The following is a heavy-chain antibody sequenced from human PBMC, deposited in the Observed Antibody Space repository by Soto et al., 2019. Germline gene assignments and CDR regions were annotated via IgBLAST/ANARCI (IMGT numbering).Heavy chain of an antibody. D-gene: IGHD3-10*01. CDR2: ISSTSSTI. CDR1: GLTFSSYS. CDR3: ATYYGSGSYFPDHYYYGMVV. J-gene: IGHJ6*02. V-gene: IGHV3-48*01. Sequence: GGSLRLSCAASGLTFSSYSMNWVRQAPGKGLEWISYISSTSSTIYYADSVKGRFTISRDNAKNSLYLQMNSLRAEDTAVYYCATYYGSGSYFPDHYYYGMVVWGQGTTVTVSS.